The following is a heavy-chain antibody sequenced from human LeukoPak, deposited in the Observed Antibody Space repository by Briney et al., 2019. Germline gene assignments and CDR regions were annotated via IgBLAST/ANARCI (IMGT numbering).Heavy chain of an antibody. D-gene: IGHD3-9*01. CDR3: ARLQTDWDPNFDY. V-gene: IGHV1-2*02. CDR2: INPNSGGK. Sequence: ASVKVSCKASGYTFTGYYMHWVRQAPGQGLDWMGWINPNSGGKNYAQKFQGRVAMTRDTSISTAYMELSRLRSDDTAVYYCARLQTDWDPNFDYWGQGTLVTVSS. CDR1: GYTFTGYY. J-gene: IGHJ4*02.